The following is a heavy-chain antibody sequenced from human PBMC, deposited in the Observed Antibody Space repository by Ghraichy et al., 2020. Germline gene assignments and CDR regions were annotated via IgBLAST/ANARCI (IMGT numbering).Heavy chain of an antibody. CDR2: MYGEGGEK. CDR3: ARDRDYQLEFQL. Sequence: GGSLRLSCAASGFTFSRSWMSWVRQAPGKGLEWVANMYGEGGEKYYVDSVKGRFTISRDNAQNSLYLQMNSLRDDDTAVYYCARDRDYQLEFQLWGQGTLVTVSS. CDR1: GFTFSRSW. D-gene: IGHD3-3*01. V-gene: IGHV3-7*01. J-gene: IGHJ1*01.